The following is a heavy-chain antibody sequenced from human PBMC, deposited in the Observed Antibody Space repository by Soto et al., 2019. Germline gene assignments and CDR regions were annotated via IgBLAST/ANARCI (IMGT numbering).Heavy chain of an antibody. D-gene: IGHD6-19*01. CDR3: ARQYSSGWTYYYYYGMDV. CDR1: GYTFTSYG. Sequence: ASVKVSCKASGYTFTSYGISWVRQAPGQGLEWMGWISAYNGNTNYAQKLQGRVTMTTDTSTSTAYMELRSLISDDTAVYYCARQYSSGWTYYYYYGMDVWGQGTTVTVSS. CDR2: ISAYNGNT. J-gene: IGHJ6*02. V-gene: IGHV1-18*01.